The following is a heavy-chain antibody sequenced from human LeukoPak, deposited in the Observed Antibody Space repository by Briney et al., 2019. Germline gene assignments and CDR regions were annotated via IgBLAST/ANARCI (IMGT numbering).Heavy chain of an antibody. D-gene: IGHD3-10*01. Sequence: PGGSLRLSCAASGFTFSNFAMSWVRQAPGKGLEWVSSITDSGVSTFYADSLSGRFTISRDNSKNTLYLQMKSLRAADTATYYCAKMTDARGRYGSGSHWGQGTLVAVSS. J-gene: IGHJ4*01. CDR2: ITDSGVST. CDR3: AKMTDARGRYGSGSH. V-gene: IGHV3-23*01. CDR1: GFTFSNFA.